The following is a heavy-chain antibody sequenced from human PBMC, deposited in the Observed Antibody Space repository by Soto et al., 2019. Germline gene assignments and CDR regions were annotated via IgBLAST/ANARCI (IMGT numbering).Heavy chain of an antibody. CDR1: GFTFSSYA. D-gene: IGHD4-17*01. J-gene: IGHJ4*02. CDR2: IRGSGGST. V-gene: IGHV3-23*01. CDR3: AKEVLSDYGYPFFDY. Sequence: EVQLLESGGGLVQPGGSLRLSCAASGFTFSSYAMSWVRQAPGKGLEWVSAIRGSGGSTYYADSVKGRFTISRDNSKNTLYRQMSTLRAEDTAVYYCAKEVLSDYGYPFFDYWGQGTLFTVSS.